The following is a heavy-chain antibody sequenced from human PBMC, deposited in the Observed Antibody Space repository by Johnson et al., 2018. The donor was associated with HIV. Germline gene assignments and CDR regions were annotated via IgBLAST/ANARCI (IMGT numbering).Heavy chain of an antibody. CDR2: INQDGSEK. D-gene: IGHD3-3*01. J-gene: IGHJ3*02. V-gene: IGHV3-7*02. Sequence: VQLVESGGGLVQPGGSLRLSCAASGFTFSSYWMNWVRQAPGKGLEWVANINQDGSEKYFVDSVKGRFSISRDNTKNSLYLQMNSLRAEDTAVYYCASGAYYDFWSGLAHAFDIWGQGTMVTVSS. CDR3: ASGAYYDFWSGLAHAFDI. CDR1: GFTFSSYW.